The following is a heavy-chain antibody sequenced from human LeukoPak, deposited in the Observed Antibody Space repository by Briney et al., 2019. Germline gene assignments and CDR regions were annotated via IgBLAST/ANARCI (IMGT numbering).Heavy chain of an antibody. CDR1: EFTSRIYW. J-gene: IGHJ4*02. Sequence: PGGPQSLPGKPPEFTSRIYWMHWPPQARGRALVGFPHINTDGTSPTDGDCAKGRFTISRDNAKDTLVLHMTSLRPEDTAIYYCARGTAVTAGIDCWGQGTLVTVSS. D-gene: IGHD6-13*01. V-gene: IGHV3-74*01. CDR3: ARGTAVTAGIDC. CDR2: INTDGTSP.